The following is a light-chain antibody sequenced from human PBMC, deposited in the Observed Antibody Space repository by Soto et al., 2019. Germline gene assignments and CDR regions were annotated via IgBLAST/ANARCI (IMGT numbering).Light chain of an antibody. J-gene: IGKJ2*02. Sequence: EIVMTQSPATLSVSPGDRATLSCRASQSVDTNIAWYQQRPGQTPRLLIYGASTRATGIPARFSGSASGTEFTLTFSSLQSEDFAVYYCQQYNNWPWTFGQGTTLDIK. CDR3: QQYNNWPWT. CDR1: QSVDTN. CDR2: GAS. V-gene: IGKV3-15*01.